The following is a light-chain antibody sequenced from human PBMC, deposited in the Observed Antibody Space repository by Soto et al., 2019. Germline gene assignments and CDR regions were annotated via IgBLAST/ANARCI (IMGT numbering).Light chain of an antibody. CDR2: DVT. V-gene: IGLV2-14*01. Sequence: QSALTQPASVSGSPGQSITLSCTGTSSDVGGYNFVSWYQQHPGTAPKLMIYDVTNRPSGVSNRFSGSKSGNTASLTISGLQPEDEAHYYCSSYTSSSTVVFGGGPKLTVL. J-gene: IGLJ2*01. CDR3: SSYTSSSTVV. CDR1: SSDVGGYNF.